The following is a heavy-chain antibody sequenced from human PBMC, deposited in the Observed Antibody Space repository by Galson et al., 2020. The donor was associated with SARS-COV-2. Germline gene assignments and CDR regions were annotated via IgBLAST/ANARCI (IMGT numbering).Heavy chain of an antibody. CDR1: GGSISSYY. CDR2: IYYNGST. Sequence: SETLSLTCTVSGGSISSYYWSWIRQPPGTGLEWIGYIYYNGSTNYNPSLKSRVTISVDTSKNQFSLKLSSVTAADTAVYYCARDYGDYLLWGADAFDIWGQGTMVTVSS. D-gene: IGHD4-17*01. J-gene: IGHJ3*02. CDR3: ARDYGDYLLWGADAFDI. V-gene: IGHV4-59*01.